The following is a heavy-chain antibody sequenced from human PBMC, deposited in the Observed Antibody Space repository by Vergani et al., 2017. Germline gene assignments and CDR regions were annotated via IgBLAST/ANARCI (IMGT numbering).Heavy chain of an antibody. J-gene: IGHJ4*02. D-gene: IGHD3-9*01. CDR1: GGSFSGYY. CDR3: ARGDIGSNDILTGSFDD. V-gene: IGHV4-34*01. CDR2: INHSGST. Sequence: QVQLQQWGAGLFKPSETLSLTCAVYGGSFSGYYWSWIRQPPGKGLEWIGEINHSGSTNANPSLKSRVTISVDTSKNQFSLKLSSVTAADTAVYYCARGDIGSNDILTGSFDDWGQGTLVTVSS.